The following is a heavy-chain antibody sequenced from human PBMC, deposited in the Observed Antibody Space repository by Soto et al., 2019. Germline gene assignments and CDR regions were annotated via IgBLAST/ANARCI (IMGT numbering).Heavy chain of an antibody. D-gene: IGHD2-21*02. CDR3: AREEDGGDSLDV. Sequence: SETLSLTCTVSGDSISSDYYRLTWIRQSPGKGLEWIGYIHHSGSILYNPSLKSRVTISVDTSKNQFSLHLTSVTAADTAVYFCAREEDGGDSLDVWGQGTTVTVSS. CDR1: GDSISSDYYR. V-gene: IGHV4-30-4*08. CDR2: IHHSGSI. J-gene: IGHJ6*02.